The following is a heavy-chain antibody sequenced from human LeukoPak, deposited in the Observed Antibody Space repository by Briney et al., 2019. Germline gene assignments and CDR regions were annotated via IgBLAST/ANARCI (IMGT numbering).Heavy chain of an antibody. Sequence: TGGSLRLSCAASGFTFSSYGMHWVRQAPGKGLEWVAFIRYDGSNKYYADSVKGRFTISRDNSKNTLYLQMNSLRAEDTAVYYCAKGAPDIVVVPAFYYWGQGTLVTVSS. CDR2: IRYDGSNK. CDR1: GFTFSSYG. D-gene: IGHD2-2*01. CDR3: AKGAPDIVVVPAFYY. V-gene: IGHV3-30*02. J-gene: IGHJ4*02.